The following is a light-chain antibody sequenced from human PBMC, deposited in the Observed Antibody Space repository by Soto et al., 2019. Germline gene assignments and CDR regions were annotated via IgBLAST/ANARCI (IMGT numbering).Light chain of an antibody. CDR3: CSYADSSSFRVL. Sequence: QSVLTQPRSVSGSPGQSVTISCTGTSSDVGVYNYVSWYQQHPGKAPKLIIYDVTKRPSGVPDRFSRSKSANTASLIISGLQAADEAEYYCCCCSYADSSSFRVLFGGGTQLTVL. CDR1: SSDVGVYNY. CDR2: DVT. V-gene: IGLV2-11*01. J-gene: IGLJ2*01.